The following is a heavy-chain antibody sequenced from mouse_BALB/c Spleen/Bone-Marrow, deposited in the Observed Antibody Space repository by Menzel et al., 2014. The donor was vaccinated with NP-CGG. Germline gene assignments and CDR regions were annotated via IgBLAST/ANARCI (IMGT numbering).Heavy chain of an antibody. CDR3: ARYDGPAWFAY. J-gene: IGHJ3*01. Sequence: QVQLKESGAELVKPGASVRLSCKASGYSFTSYWIHWVKQRPGQGLEWIGEINPSNGRNNYNEKFKNKATLTVDKSSSTAYMQLSSLTSEDSAVYYCARYDGPAWFAYWGQGTLATVSA. CDR2: INPSNGRN. CDR1: GYSFTSYW. V-gene: IGHV1S81*02. D-gene: IGHD2-3*01.